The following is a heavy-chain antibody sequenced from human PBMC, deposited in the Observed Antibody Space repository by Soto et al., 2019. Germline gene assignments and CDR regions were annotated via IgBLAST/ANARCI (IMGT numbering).Heavy chain of an antibody. CDR3: ARGLDILTGYLGMDV. CDR2: IGTAGDT. D-gene: IGHD3-9*01. CDR1: GFTFSSYD. J-gene: IGHJ6*02. Sequence: GGSLRLSCAASGFTFSSYDMHWVRQATGKGLEWVSAIGTAGDTYYPGSVKGRFTISRENAKNSLYLQMNSLRAEDTAVYYCARGLDILTGYLGMDVWGQGTTVTVSS. V-gene: IGHV3-13*01.